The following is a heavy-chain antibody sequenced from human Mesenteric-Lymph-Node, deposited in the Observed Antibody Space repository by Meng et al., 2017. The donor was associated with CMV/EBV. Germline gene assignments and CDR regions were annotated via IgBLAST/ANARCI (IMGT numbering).Heavy chain of an antibody. CDR1: GGSISSYY. CDR3: ARGLDWGSNWFDP. V-gene: IGHV4-59*01. Sequence: SETLSLTCTVSGGSISSYYWSWIRQPPGKGLEWIGYIYYSGSTNYNPSLKSRVTISVDTSKNQFSLKLSSVTAADTAVYYCARGLDWGSNWFDPWGQGTLVTVSS. CDR2: IYYSGST. D-gene: IGHD3-16*01. J-gene: IGHJ5*02.